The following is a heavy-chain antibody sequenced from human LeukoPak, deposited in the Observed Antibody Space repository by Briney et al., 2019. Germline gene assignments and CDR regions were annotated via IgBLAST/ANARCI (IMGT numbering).Heavy chain of an antibody. Sequence: GGSLRLSCAASGFTFSSYAMSWVRQAPGKGLEWVSAISGSGGSTYYADSVKGRFTISRDNAKNSLFLQMSSLRAEDTAVYYCARGPWDYYDSSNYRTFDYWGQGTLVTVSS. J-gene: IGHJ4*02. D-gene: IGHD3-22*01. V-gene: IGHV3-23*01. CDR3: ARGPWDYYDSSNYRTFDY. CDR1: GFTFSSYA. CDR2: ISGSGGST.